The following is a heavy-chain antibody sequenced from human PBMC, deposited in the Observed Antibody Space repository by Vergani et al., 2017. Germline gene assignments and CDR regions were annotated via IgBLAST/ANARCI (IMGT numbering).Heavy chain of an antibody. CDR2: IYSGGST. J-gene: IGHJ3*02. CDR1: GFTVSSNY. D-gene: IGHD5-12*01. Sequence: EVQLVESGGGLIQPGGSLRLSCAASGFTVSSNYMSWVRQAPGKGLEWVSVIYSGGSTYYADSVKGRFTISRDNSKNTLYLQMNSLRAEDTAVYYCARPYSGYDYGAFDIWCQGTMVTVSS. CDR3: ARPYSGYDYGAFDI. V-gene: IGHV3-53*01.